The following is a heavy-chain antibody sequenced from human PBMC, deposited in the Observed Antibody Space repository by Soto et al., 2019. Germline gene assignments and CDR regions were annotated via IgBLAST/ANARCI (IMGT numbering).Heavy chain of an antibody. Sequence: QVQLQESGPGLVKPSQTLSLTCTVSGGSISSGGYYWSWIRQHPGKGLEWIGYLYYSGSTYYNPSLMSRXXMXVXXAKNQCSLKLSSVTAADTAVYYCARGRTVTYGMDVWGQGTTVTVSS. CDR2: LYYSGST. J-gene: IGHJ6*02. D-gene: IGHD4-17*01. CDR1: GGSISSGGYY. CDR3: ARGRTVTYGMDV. V-gene: IGHV4-31*03.